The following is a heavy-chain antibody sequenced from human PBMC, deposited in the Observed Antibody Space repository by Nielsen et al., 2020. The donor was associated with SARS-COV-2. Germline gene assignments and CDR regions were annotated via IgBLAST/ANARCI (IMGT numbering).Heavy chain of an antibody. D-gene: IGHD3-10*01. CDR3: ARGEPMPSGSY. V-gene: IGHV1-2*06. CDR2: INPNSGGT. CDR1: GYTFTGYY. Sequence: ASVKVSCKASGYTFTGYYMHWVRQAPGQGLEWMGRINPNSGGTNYAQKFQGRVTMTRNTSISTAYMELSSLRSEDTAVYYCARGEPMPSGSYWGQGTLVTVSS. J-gene: IGHJ4*02.